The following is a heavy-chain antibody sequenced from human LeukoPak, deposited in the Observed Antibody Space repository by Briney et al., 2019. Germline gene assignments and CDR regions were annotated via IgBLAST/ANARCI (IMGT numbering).Heavy chain of an antibody. CDR2: FDPEDGET. CDR1: GYTLTELS. V-gene: IGHV1-24*01. CDR3: ATGPVLYSGSPGVVDY. Sequence: ASVTVSFMVSGYTLTELSMHWVRQAPGKGREWVGGFDPEDGETIYAQKFQGRVTMTEDTSTDTAYMELSSLRSEDTAVYYCATGPVLYSGSPGVVDYWGQGTLVTVSS. J-gene: IGHJ4*02. D-gene: IGHD1-26*01.